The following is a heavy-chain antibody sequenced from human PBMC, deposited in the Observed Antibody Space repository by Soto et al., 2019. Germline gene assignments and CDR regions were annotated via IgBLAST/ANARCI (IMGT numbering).Heavy chain of an antibody. CDR1: GFTFSSYA. J-gene: IGHJ4*02. Sequence: EVQLLESGGGLVQPGGSLRLTCAASGFTFSSYAMSWVRQAPGKGLEWVSAISGSGGSTYYADSVKGRFTISRDSSKDTLYLQMNSLRAEDTAVHYCARAPMTYDFPYYFDQWGQGTLVTVSS. D-gene: IGHD3-3*01. CDR3: ARAPMTYDFPYYFDQ. CDR2: ISGSGGST. V-gene: IGHV3-23*01.